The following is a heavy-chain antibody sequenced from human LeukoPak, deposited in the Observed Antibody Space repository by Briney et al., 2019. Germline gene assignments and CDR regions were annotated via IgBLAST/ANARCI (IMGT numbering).Heavy chain of an antibody. CDR1: GGSISSSSYY. D-gene: IGHD3-10*01. Sequence: PSETLSLTCTVSGGSISSSSYYWGWIRQPPGKGLEWIGSIYYSGSTYYNPSLKSRVTISVDTSKNQFSLKLSSVTAADTAVYYCARETTMVRGSYYYYYYYMDVWGKGTTVTISS. CDR3: ARETTMVRGSYYYYYYYMDV. V-gene: IGHV4-39*07. J-gene: IGHJ6*03. CDR2: IYYSGST.